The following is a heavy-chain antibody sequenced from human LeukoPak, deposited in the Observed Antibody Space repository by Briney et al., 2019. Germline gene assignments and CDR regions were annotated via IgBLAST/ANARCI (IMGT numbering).Heavy chain of an antibody. V-gene: IGHV3-7*01. J-gene: IGHJ4*02. CDR3: ARERKVGATDFDY. D-gene: IGHD1-26*01. Sequence: GGSLRLSCAASAFTFDNYWMSWVRQAPGKGLEWVANIKPDGSEKHYVDSVEGRFTISRDNTKNSVYLQMNSLRAEDTAAYYCARERKVGATDFDYWGQGTLVTVSS. CDR2: IKPDGSEK. CDR1: AFTFDNYW.